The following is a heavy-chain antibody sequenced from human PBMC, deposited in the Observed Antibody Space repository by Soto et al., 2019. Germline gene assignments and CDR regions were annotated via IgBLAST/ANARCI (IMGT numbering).Heavy chain of an antibody. D-gene: IGHD3-22*01. V-gene: IGHV4-39*01. CDR3: SGGDYYHSSGYYFYYYTMDV. CDR1: GGSISSSSYY. J-gene: IGHJ6*02. CDR2: VYYGGGT. Sequence: SETLSLTCTVSGGSISSSSYYWGWIRQPPGKGLERIGNVYYGGGTYYNPSLKSRVTISVETSKSQFSLKLSSVTAADTAVYYCSGGDYYHSSGYYFYYYTMDVWGQGTTVTVSS.